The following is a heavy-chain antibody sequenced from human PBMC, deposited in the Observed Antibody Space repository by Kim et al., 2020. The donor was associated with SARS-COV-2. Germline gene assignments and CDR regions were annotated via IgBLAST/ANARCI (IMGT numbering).Heavy chain of an antibody. J-gene: IGHJ4*02. CDR3: AKGGPSSGSYSIDY. D-gene: IGHD1-26*01. V-gene: IGHV3-9*01. Sequence: ADSVKGPFTISRDNAKNSLYLQMNSLRAEDTALYYCAKGGPSSGSYSIDYWGQGTLVTVSS.